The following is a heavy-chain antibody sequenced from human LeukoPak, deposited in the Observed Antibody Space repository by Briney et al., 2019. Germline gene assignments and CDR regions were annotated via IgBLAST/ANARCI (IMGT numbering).Heavy chain of an antibody. CDR2: IIPIFGTA. Sequence: SVKVSYKASGGTFSSYAISWVRQAPGQGLEWMGGIIPIFGTANYAQKFQGRVTITTDESTSTAYMELSSLRSEDTAVYYCAREARYYYDSSGYPLNFDYWGQGTLVTVSS. CDR1: GGTFSSYA. D-gene: IGHD3-22*01. CDR3: AREARYYYDSSGYPLNFDY. V-gene: IGHV1-69*05. J-gene: IGHJ4*02.